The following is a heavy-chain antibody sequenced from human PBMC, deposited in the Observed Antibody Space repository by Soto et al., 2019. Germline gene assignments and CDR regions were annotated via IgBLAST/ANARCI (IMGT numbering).Heavy chain of an antibody. CDR2: ISYDGSNK. CDR3: AKDRQEWGNYYYYGMDV. Sequence: GGSLRLSCAASGFTFSSYSMHWVRQAPGKGLEWVAVISYDGSNKYYADSVKGRFTISRDNSKNTLYLQMNSLRAEDTAVYYCAKDRQEWGNYYYYGMDVWGQGTTVTVSS. V-gene: IGHV3-30*18. CDR1: GFTFSSYS. D-gene: IGHD3-16*01. J-gene: IGHJ6*02.